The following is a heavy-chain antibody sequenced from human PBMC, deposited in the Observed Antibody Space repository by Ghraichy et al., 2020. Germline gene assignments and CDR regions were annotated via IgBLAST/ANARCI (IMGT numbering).Heavy chain of an antibody. Sequence: SETLSLTCTVSGGSISSYYWSWIRQPPGKGLEWIGYIYYSGSTNYNPSLKSRVTISVDTSKNQFSLKLSSVTAADTAVYYCAREWDYQGVRQPVFDYWGQGTLVTVSS. J-gene: IGHJ4*02. D-gene: IGHD3-10*01. CDR1: GGSISSYY. CDR3: AREWDYQGVRQPVFDY. V-gene: IGHV4-59*01. CDR2: IYYSGST.